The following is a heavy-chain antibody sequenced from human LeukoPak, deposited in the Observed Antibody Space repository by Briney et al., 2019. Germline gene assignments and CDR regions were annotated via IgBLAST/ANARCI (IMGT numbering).Heavy chain of an antibody. J-gene: IGHJ4*02. Sequence: ASVKVSCKASGGTFSSYAISWVRQAPGQGLEWMGGIIPIFGTANYAQKFQGRVTITADESTSTAYMELSSLRSEDTAVYYCARRGADYDSSGYSDYYFDYRGQGTLVTVSS. V-gene: IGHV1-69*13. CDR3: ARRGADYDSSGYSDYYFDY. CDR1: GGTFSSYA. CDR2: IIPIFGTA. D-gene: IGHD3-22*01.